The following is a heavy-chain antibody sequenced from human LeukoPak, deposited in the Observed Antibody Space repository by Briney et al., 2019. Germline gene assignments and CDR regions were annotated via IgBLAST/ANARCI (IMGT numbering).Heavy chain of an antibody. CDR2: ISGSGGST. Sequence: GGSLRLSCAASGFTFSSYAMSWVRQVPGKGLEWVSAISGSGGSTYYADSVKGRFTISRDNSKNTLYLQMNSLRAEDTAVYYCAKASKAGYCSGGSCYPFDPWGQGTLVTVSS. CDR1: GFTFSSYA. J-gene: IGHJ5*02. V-gene: IGHV3-23*01. CDR3: AKASKAGYCSGGSCYPFDP. D-gene: IGHD2-15*01.